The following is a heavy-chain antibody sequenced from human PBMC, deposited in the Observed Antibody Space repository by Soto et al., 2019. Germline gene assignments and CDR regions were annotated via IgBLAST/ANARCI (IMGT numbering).Heavy chain of an antibody. CDR2: INPSGGST. CDR1: GYTFTSYY. D-gene: IGHD3-16*02. Sequence: QVQLVQSGAEVKKPGASVKVSCKASGYTFTSYYMHWVRQAPGQGLEWMGIINPSGGSTSYAQKFQGRVTMTRDTSTSTVYMELSSLRSEDTALYYCARVGTFGGVIVKDYAFDIWGQGTMVTASS. CDR3: ARVGTFGGVIVKDYAFDI. V-gene: IGHV1-46*03. J-gene: IGHJ3*02.